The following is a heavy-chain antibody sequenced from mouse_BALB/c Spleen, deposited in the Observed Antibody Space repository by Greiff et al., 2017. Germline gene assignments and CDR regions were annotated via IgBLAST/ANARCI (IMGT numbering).Heavy chain of an antibody. CDR2: IYWDDDK. CDR3: ARRGANYDYGFAY. CDR1: GFSLSTSGMG. D-gene: IGHD2-4*01. Sequence: QVTLKVSGPGILQPSQTLSLTCSFSGFSLSTSGMGVSWIRQPSGKGLEWLAHIYWDDDKRYNPSLKSRLTISKDTSRNQVFLKITSVDTADTATYYCARRGANYDYGFAYWGQGTLVTVSA. J-gene: IGHJ3*01. V-gene: IGHV8-12*01.